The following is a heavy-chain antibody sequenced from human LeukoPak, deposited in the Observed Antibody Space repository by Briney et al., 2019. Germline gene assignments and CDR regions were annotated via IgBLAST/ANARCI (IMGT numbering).Heavy chain of an antibody. V-gene: IGHV3-23*01. Sequence: PGGSLRLSCAASGFTFSSYAMSWVRQAPGKELEWVSAISGSGGSTYYADSVKGRFTISRDNAKNSLYLQMNSLRAEDTAVYYCARVANSGGYYGNWFDPWGQGTLVTVSS. CDR2: ISGSGGST. CDR1: GFTFSSYA. J-gene: IGHJ5*02. D-gene: IGHD1-26*01. CDR3: ARVANSGGYYGNWFDP.